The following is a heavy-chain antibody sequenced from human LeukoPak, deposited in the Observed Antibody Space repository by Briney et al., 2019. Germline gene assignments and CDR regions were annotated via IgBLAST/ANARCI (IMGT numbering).Heavy chain of an antibody. V-gene: IGHV1-18*01. CDR2: ISPYNGNT. D-gene: IGHD3-10*01. Sequence: ASVKVSCKASGYTFINYGITWVRQAPGQGLEWMGWISPYNGNTKYLQKFQGRVTMTTDTSTSTASMEVRSLRSDDTAVYYCARDRYGSGSYPDYWGQGTLVTVSS. J-gene: IGHJ4*02. CDR3: ARDRYGSGSYPDY. CDR1: GYTFINYG.